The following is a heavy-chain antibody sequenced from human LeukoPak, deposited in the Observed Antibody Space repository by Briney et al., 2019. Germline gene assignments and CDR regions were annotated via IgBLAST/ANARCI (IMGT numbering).Heavy chain of an antibody. CDR1: GYTFTGYY. Sequence: ASVKVSCKASGYTFTGYYMHWVRQAPGQGLEWMGWIKPNSGGTNYAQKFQDRVTMTRDTSMSAAYMEISRLTYDDTAVYYCGRGIQSFDPWGQGTLVTVSS. CDR3: GRGIQSFDP. CDR2: IKPNSGGT. V-gene: IGHV1-2*02. J-gene: IGHJ5*02.